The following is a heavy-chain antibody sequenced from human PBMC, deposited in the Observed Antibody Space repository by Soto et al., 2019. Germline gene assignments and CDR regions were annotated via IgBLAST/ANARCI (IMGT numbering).Heavy chain of an antibody. CDR2: INHSGST. CDR3: ARVGRRCMVRGCAFDI. Sequence: QVQLQQWGAGLLKPSETLSLTCAVYGGSFSGYYWSWIRQPPGKGLEWIGEINHSGSTNYNPSLKSRVTISXXTXKSXFSLKLSSVTAADTAVYYCARVGRRCMVRGCAFDIWGQGTMVTVSS. J-gene: IGHJ3*02. D-gene: IGHD3-10*01. CDR1: GGSFSGYY. V-gene: IGHV4-34*01.